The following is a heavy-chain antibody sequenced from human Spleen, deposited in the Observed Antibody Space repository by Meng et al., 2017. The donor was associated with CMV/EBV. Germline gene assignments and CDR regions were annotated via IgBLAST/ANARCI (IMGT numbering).Heavy chain of an antibody. D-gene: IGHD3-22*01. CDR1: GYTFRDYW. J-gene: IGHJ4*02. Sequence: ASVKVSCKASGYTFRDYWLHWVRQAPGQRPEWMGRINPKSGGTTYGQTFQGRVTMSRDTSINTAYMELSSLRSEDTAVYYCAADYYDDSDYYYPSPYWGQGTLVTVSS. CDR3: AADYYDDSDYYYPSPY. CDR2: INPKSGGT. V-gene: IGHV1-2*02.